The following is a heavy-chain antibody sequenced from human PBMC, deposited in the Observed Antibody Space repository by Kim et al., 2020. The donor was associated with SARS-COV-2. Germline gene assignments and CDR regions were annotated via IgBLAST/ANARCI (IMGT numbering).Heavy chain of an antibody. CDR3: ARAPLVPRYFDS. Sequence: SETLSLTCNVSGGSMSDYYWGWIREPPGKGQEWIGYIYYSGSTNYNPSLMSRVTISIDMSKNQFSLKLSSVTAADTAVYYCARAPLVPRYFDSWGQGTLVSVSS. CDR1: GGSMSDYY. J-gene: IGHJ4*02. D-gene: IGHD3-3*02. V-gene: IGHV4-59*01. CDR2: IYYSGST.